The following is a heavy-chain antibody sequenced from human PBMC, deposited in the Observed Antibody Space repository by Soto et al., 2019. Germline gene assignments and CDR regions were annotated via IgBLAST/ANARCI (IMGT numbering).Heavy chain of an antibody. CDR2: ISPYIGIT. Sequence: GASVKVSCKASGYTFTSYGISWVRQAPGQGIEWMGRISPYIGITNYAQKFQGRVTITADKSTSTAYMELSSLRSEDTAVYYCAGGYSGYDDAFDIWGQGTMVTVSS. CDR1: GYTFTSYG. CDR3: AGGYSGYDDAFDI. V-gene: IGHV1-69*04. J-gene: IGHJ3*02. D-gene: IGHD5-12*01.